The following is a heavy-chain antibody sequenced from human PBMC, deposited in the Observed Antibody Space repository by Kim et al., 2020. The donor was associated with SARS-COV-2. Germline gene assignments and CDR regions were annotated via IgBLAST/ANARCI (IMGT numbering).Heavy chain of an antibody. CDR2: IFAYNGNT. Sequence: ASVKVSCKASGYTFTTYGITWVRQAPGQGLEWMGWIFAYNGNTKYAQNLQGRVTLTTDISTSTAYMHLRSLRSDDTAVYFCSREISGGNTDFDFWGQGTLVTVSS. D-gene: IGHD1-7*01. V-gene: IGHV1-18*01. CDR3: SREISGGNTDFDF. CDR1: GYTFTTYG. J-gene: IGHJ4*02.